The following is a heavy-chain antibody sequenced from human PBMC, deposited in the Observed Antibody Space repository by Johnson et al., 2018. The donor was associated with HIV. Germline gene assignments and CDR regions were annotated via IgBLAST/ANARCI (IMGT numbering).Heavy chain of an antibody. Sequence: VQLVESGGGLVKPGGSQRLSCAASGFTFSSYGMHWVRQAPGKGLEWVSGISWNSGSMGYADSVKGRFTISRDNAKNSLYLQMNSLRAEDTAVYYCAKALGWELSIWGQGTMVTVSS. J-gene: IGHJ3*02. CDR2: ISWNSGSM. V-gene: IGHV3-9*01. D-gene: IGHD1-26*01. CDR1: GFTFSSYG. CDR3: AKALGWELSI.